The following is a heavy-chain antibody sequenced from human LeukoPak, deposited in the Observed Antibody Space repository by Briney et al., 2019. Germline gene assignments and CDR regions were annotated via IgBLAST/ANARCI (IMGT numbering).Heavy chain of an antibody. CDR1: GFTFSSYA. Sequence: GGSLRLSCAASGFTFSSYAMSWVRQAPGKGLEWVSGISGSGDNTFYADSVKGRFTISRDNSKNTLCVQVNSLGTEDTAAYYCAKGSYYDSSGSFYFDYWGQGTLVTVSS. CDR3: AKGSYYDSSGSFYFDY. V-gene: IGHV3-23*01. CDR2: ISGSGDNT. D-gene: IGHD3-22*01. J-gene: IGHJ4*02.